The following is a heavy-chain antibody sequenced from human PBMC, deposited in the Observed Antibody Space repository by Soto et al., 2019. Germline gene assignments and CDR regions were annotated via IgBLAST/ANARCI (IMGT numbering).Heavy chain of an antibody. CDR2: ISGGGGST. J-gene: IGHJ4*02. CDR1: GFIFRNYA. D-gene: IGHD3-10*01. Sequence: GGSLRLSCAASGFIFRNYAMSWVRQAPGKGLEWVSAISGGGGSTYYADSVKGRFAISRDNSRDALYLQMSSLRAEDTAVYYCAKGIGDGSGNYYPSDYWGQGTLVTVSS. CDR3: AKGIGDGSGNYYPSDY. V-gene: IGHV3-23*01.